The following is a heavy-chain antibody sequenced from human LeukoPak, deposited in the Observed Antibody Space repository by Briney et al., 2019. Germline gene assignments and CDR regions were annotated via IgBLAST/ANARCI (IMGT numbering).Heavy chain of an antibody. CDR1: GGTFSSYA. CDR2: IIPIFGTA. J-gene: IGHJ4*02. CDR3: ARQDYDYVWGSYRPFDY. V-gene: IGHV1-69*05. Sequence: GASVKVSCKASGGTFSSYAISWVRQAPGQGLEWMGRIIPIFGTANYAQKFQGRVTITTDESTSTAYMELSSLRSEDTAVYYRARQDYDYVWGSYRPFDYWGQGTLVTVSS. D-gene: IGHD3-16*02.